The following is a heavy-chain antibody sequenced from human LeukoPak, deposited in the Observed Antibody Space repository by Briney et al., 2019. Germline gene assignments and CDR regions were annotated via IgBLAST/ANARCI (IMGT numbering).Heavy chain of an antibody. J-gene: IGHJ4*02. CDR2: ITSNGGST. CDR3: VNQISGWVY. V-gene: IGHV3-64D*06. Sequence: GGSLRLSCSASGFTFSSFVMHWVRQAPGKGLEYVSRITSNGGSTYYADSVKGRFTISRDNSKNTLYLQMSSLRDEDTAVYYCVNQISGWVYWGQGTMVTVSS. D-gene: IGHD6-19*01. CDR1: GFTFSSFV.